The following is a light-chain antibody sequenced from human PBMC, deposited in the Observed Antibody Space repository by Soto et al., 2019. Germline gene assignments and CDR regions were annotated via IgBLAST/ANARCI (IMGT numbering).Light chain of an antibody. CDR2: DVF. CDR1: SSDVGGYNY. V-gene: IGLV2-11*01. CDR3: FSYAGSYNVV. J-gene: IGLJ2*01. Sequence: HSALTQPRSVSGSPGQSVTISCTGTSSDVGGYNYVSWYQQHPGKAPKLLIYDVFKRPSGVPDRFSGSKPGNTASLTISGLQAEDEADYYCFSYAGSYNVVFGGGTKLTVL.